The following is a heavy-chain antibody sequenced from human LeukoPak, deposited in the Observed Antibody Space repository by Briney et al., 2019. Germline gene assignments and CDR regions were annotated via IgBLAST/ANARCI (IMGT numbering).Heavy chain of an antibody. CDR1: GGSISSYY. D-gene: IGHD6-19*01. CDR3: AGVPLAVAASYGMDV. J-gene: IGHJ6*02. Sequence: PSETLSLTCTVSGGSISSYYWTWIRQPPGKGLEWIGEINHSGSTNYNPSLKSRVTISVDTSKNQFSLKLSSVTAADTAVYYCAGVPLAVAASYGMDVWGQGTTVTVSS. V-gene: IGHV4-34*01. CDR2: INHSGST.